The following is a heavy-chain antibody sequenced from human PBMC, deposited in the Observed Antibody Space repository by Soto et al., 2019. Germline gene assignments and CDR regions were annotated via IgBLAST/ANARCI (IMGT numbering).Heavy chain of an antibody. V-gene: IGHV4-59*11. D-gene: IGHD5-18*01. CDR1: GGSIISHY. CDR2: IHYSGST. CDR3: ARGRGYSYGLDP. J-gene: IGHJ5*02. Sequence: PSETLSLTCTVSGGSIISHYWTWIRQPPGKGLEWIGYIHYSGSTAYNPSLKSRLTISVDTSKNQFSLSLSSVTAADTAVYYCARGRGYSYGLDPWGQGTLVTVSS.